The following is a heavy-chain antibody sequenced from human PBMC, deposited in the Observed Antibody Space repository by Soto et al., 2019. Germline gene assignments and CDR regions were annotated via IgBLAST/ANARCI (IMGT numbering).Heavy chain of an antibody. J-gene: IGHJ6*02. V-gene: IGHV3-21*01. CDR1: GFTFSIYS. CDR3: AREGVQHGSGPYYYYGMDV. CDR2: ISSSSSYI. Sequence: EVQLVESGGGLVKPGGSLRLSCAASGFTFSIYSMNWVRQAPGKGLEWVSSISSSSSYIYYADSVKGRFTISRDNAKNSLYLQMNSLRAEDTAVYYCAREGVQHGSGPYYYYGMDVWGQGTTVTVSS. D-gene: IGHD3-10*01.